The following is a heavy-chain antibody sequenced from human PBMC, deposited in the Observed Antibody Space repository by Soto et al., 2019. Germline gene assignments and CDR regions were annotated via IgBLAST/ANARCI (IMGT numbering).Heavy chain of an antibody. J-gene: IGHJ6*03. CDR1: GYTFTSYA. CDR3: ARNGLKYQLQNIYYYYYMDV. CDR2: INAGNGNT. Sequence: ASVKVSCKASGYTFTSYAMHWVRQAPGQRLEWMGWINAGNGNTKYSQKFQGRVTITRDTSASTAYMELSSLRSEDTAVYYCARNGLKYQLQNIYYYYYMDVWGKGTTVTVSS. D-gene: IGHD2-2*01. V-gene: IGHV1-3*01.